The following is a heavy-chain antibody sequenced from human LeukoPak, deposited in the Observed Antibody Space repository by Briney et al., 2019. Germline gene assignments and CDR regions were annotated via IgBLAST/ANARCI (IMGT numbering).Heavy chain of an antibody. D-gene: IGHD3-10*01. Sequence: ASVKVSCKVSGYTLTELSMHWVRQAPGKGLEWMGGFDPEDGETIYAQKFQGRVTITEDTSTDTAYMELSSLRSEDTAAYYCATPYYGSGSYYFDPWGQGTLVTVSS. CDR1: GYTLTELS. J-gene: IGHJ5*02. V-gene: IGHV1-24*01. CDR2: FDPEDGET. CDR3: ATPYYGSGSYYFDP.